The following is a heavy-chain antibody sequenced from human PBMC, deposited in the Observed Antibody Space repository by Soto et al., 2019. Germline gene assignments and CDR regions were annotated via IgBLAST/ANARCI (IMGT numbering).Heavy chain of an antibody. CDR2: INAGNGNT. Sequence: QVQLVQSGAEVKKPGASVKVSCKASGYTFTSYSMHWVRQAPGQRLEWMGWINAGNGNTKYSQKFQGRVTITRDTSASTAYMELSSLRSEDTAVYYCARDRAGQQLVSRWFDPWGQGTLVTVSS. V-gene: IGHV1-3*01. D-gene: IGHD6-13*01. J-gene: IGHJ5*02. CDR3: ARDRAGQQLVSRWFDP. CDR1: GYTFTSYS.